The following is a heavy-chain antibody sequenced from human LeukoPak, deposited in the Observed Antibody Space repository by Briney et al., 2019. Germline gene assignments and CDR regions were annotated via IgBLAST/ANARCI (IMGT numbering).Heavy chain of an antibody. CDR3: AAVVVSGTPYFDY. CDR2: IYYSGST. V-gene: IGHV4-39*07. Sequence: SETLSLTCTVSGGSISSSSYYWGWIRQPPGKGLEWIGSIYYSGSTYYNPSLESRVTISVATSKNQSSLTLTSVTAADTAVYYCAAVVVSGTPYFDYWGQGTLVTVSS. CDR1: GGSISSSSYY. J-gene: IGHJ4*02. D-gene: IGHD2-21*02.